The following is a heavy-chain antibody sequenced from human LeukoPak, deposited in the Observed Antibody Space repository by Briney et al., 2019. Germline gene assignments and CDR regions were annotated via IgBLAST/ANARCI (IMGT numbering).Heavy chain of an antibody. Sequence: GGSLRLSCAASGFTASSIHMVWVRQAPGKGLEWVSVTYTGGNSYYADSVKGRFIISRDISKNTLYLQMNSLRAEDSALYYCARGGRGSAAVVAPRSFDIWGQGTMATVSS. V-gene: IGHV3-53*01. J-gene: IGHJ3*02. D-gene: IGHD3-22*01. CDR1: GFTASSIH. CDR2: TYTGGNS. CDR3: ARGGRGSAAVVAPRSFDI.